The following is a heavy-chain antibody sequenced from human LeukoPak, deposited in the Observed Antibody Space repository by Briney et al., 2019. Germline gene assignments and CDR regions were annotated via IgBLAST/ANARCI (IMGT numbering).Heavy chain of an antibody. CDR3: ARARYGSGSYYPY. D-gene: IGHD3-10*01. V-gene: IGHV4-39*01. Sequence: SETLSLTCTVSGGSISSSSYYWGWIRQPPGKGLEWIGSIYYSGSTYYNPSLKSRVTISVDTSKNQFSLKLSSVTAADTAVYYCARARYGSGSYYPYWGQGTLVTVSS. J-gene: IGHJ4*02. CDR1: GGSISSSSYY. CDR2: IYYSGST.